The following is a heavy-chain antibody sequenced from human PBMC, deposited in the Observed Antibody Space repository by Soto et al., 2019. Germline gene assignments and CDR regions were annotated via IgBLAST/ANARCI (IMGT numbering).Heavy chain of an antibody. V-gene: IGHV4-39*01. CDR3: ARPRGGSGYYFDY. CDR1: GGSISSSSYC. D-gene: IGHD2-15*01. Sequence: SETLSLTCTVSGGSISSSSYCWGWIRQPPGKGLEWIGSIYYSGSTYYNPSLKSRVTISVDTSKNQFSLKLSSVTAADTAVYYCARPRGGSGYYFDYWGQGTLVTV. J-gene: IGHJ4*02. CDR2: IYYSGST.